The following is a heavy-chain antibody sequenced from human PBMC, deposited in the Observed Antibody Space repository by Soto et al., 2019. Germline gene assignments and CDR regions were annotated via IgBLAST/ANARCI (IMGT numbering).Heavy chain of an antibody. D-gene: IGHD6-6*01. V-gene: IGHV4-31*01. CDR2: IYYSGST. Sequence: PSETLSLTCTVPGGSISGVAYSWSGIRQHPGKGLEWIGRIYYSGSTYFNPCLKSPLTISVATSKNQFSLQLISVTAADTAVYACAIAGPSSSSEGANWFDPWGQGTLVTVSS. CDR1: GGSISGVAYS. J-gene: IGHJ5*02. CDR3: AIAGPSSSSEGANWFDP.